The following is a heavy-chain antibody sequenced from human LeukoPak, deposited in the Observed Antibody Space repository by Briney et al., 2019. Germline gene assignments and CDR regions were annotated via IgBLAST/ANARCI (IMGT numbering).Heavy chain of an antibody. J-gene: IGHJ4*02. CDR1: GGPISNYY. V-gene: IGHV4-59*01. CDR3: ARSPRGGTKTYFDY. CDR2: IYYSGST. Sequence: PSETLSLTCTVSGGPISNYYWSWIRQPPGKGLEWIGYIYYSGSTNYNPSLKSRVTISVVTSKNQFSLRLSSVTAADTAVYYCARSPRGGTKTYFDYWGQGTLVTVSP. D-gene: IGHD1-14*01.